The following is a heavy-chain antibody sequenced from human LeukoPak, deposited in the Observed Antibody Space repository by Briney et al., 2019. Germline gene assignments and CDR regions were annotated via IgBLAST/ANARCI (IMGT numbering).Heavy chain of an antibody. D-gene: IGHD1-20*01. Sequence: SETLSPTCTVSGGSISSGSYYWSWIRQPAGKGLEWIGRIYTSGSTNYNPSLKSRVTISVDTSKNQFSLKLSSVTAADTAVYYCARAITGSYDAFDIWGQGTMVTVSS. CDR1: GGSISSGSYY. V-gene: IGHV4-61*02. CDR2: IYTSGST. CDR3: ARAITGSYDAFDI. J-gene: IGHJ3*02.